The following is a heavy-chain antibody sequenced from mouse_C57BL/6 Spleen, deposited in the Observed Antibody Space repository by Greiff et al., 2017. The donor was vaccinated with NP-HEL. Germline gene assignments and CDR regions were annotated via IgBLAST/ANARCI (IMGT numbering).Heavy chain of an antibody. V-gene: IGHV1-54*01. CDR2: INPGSGGT. D-gene: IGHD1-1*01. Sequence: QVQLQQSGAELVRPGTSVKVSCKASGYAFTNYLIEWVKQRPGQGLEWIGVINPGSGGTNYNEKFKGKATLTADKSSSTAYMQLSSLTSEDSAVYFCARGTVVRYFDVWGTGTTVTVSS. CDR3: ARGTVVRYFDV. CDR1: GYAFTNYL. J-gene: IGHJ1*03.